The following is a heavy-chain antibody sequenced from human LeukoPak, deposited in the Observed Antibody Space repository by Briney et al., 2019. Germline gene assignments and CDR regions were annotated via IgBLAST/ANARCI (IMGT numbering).Heavy chain of an antibody. V-gene: IGHV5-51*01. Sequence: GESLKISCKGSGYSFTSYWIGWVRQMPGKGLEWMGIIYPGDSDTRYSPSFQGQVTISADQSISTAYLQWSSLKASDTAMYYCARLWRPTGTTIPLYSDYWGQGTLVTVSS. CDR3: ARLWRPTGTTIPLYSDY. CDR1: GYSFTSYW. J-gene: IGHJ4*02. D-gene: IGHD1-1*01. CDR2: IYPGDSDT.